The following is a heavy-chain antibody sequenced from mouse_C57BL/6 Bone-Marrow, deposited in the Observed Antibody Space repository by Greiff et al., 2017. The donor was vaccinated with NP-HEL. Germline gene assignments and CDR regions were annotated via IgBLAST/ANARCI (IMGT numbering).Heavy chain of an antibody. J-gene: IGHJ2*01. D-gene: IGHD1-1*01. Sequence: QVQLQQSGAELARPGASVKMSCKASGYTFTSYTMHWVKQRPGQGLEWIGYINPSSGYTKYNQKFKDKATLTADKSFSTAYMQLSSLTSEDSAVYYCARKGDYYGSSFLYYFDYWGQGTTLTVSS. CDR2: INPSSGYT. V-gene: IGHV1-4*01. CDR3: ARKGDYYGSSFLYYFDY. CDR1: GYTFTSYT.